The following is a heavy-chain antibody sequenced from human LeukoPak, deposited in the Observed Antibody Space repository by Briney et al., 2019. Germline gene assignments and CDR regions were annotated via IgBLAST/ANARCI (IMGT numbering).Heavy chain of an antibody. CDR3: TTSYGTKRYFFDN. J-gene: IGHJ4*02. CDR2: IYDGGST. CDR1: GFTVSTKY. V-gene: IGHV3-66*01. D-gene: IGHD3-9*01. Sequence: GRSLRLSCAAAGFTVSTKYMNWVRQAPGEVLEWVSIIYDGGSTYYAESVRGRFVISRDNSENTLYLHMNNLRAEDTAMYYCTTSYGTKRYFFDNWGQGTLVAVSS.